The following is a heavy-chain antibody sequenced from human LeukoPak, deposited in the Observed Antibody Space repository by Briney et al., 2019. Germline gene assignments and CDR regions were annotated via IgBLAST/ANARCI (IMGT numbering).Heavy chain of an antibody. Sequence: GGSPRLSCAASGFPFSRYDMNWVRPAPGKGVEWVSTITGTGDETFYADSVKGRFPLSRDNSRKPLYLQMNSQRAEDTAMYFCAKSSIWGGSYCSNFDNWGQGTLVTVS. J-gene: IGHJ4*02. D-gene: IGHD3-3*01. V-gene: IGHV3-23*01. CDR3: AKSSIWGGSYCSNFDN. CDR2: ITGTGDET. CDR1: GFPFSRYD.